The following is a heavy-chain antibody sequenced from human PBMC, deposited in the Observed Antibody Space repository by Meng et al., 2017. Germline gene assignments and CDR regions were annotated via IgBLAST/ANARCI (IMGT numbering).Heavy chain of an antibody. CDR3: ATGAAAADH. J-gene: IGHJ4*02. D-gene: IGHD6-13*01. Sequence: EAQLVGSGGGLVKPGGSLRLSCVASGLRFTDAWMSWVRQAPGKGLEWVGRIKRNRDGGTIDYAARVKGRFTISRDESKNTLYLQMDSLITEDTAVYFCATGAAAADHWGQGTLVTVSS. CDR1: GLRFTDAW. CDR2: IKRNRDGGTI. V-gene: IGHV3-15*01.